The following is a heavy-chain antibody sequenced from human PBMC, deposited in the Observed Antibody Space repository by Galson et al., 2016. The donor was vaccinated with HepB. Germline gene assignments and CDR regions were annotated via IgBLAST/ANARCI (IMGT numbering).Heavy chain of an antibody. CDR2: IDWDEDK. J-gene: IGHJ6*04. CDR3: ARIEGPGPY. Sequence: PALVKPTQTLTLTCTFSGFSLSTSGMRVSWIRQSPGKALEWLARIDWDEDKFYSTSLKTRPTISKDISKNQVVLTMTNMDPVDTATYYCARIEGPGPYWGKGTTVTVSS. CDR1: GFSLSTSGMR. V-gene: IGHV2-70*04.